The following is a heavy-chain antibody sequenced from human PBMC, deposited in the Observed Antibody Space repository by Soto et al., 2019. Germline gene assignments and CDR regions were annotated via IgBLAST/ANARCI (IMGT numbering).Heavy chain of an antibody. J-gene: IGHJ3*02. CDR3: ARDSYYDILTGYSRNAFDI. D-gene: IGHD3-9*01. CDR2: IIPIFGTA. V-gene: IGHV1-69*06. CDR1: GGTFSSYA. Sequence: SVKVSCKASGGTFSSYAISWVRQAPGQGLEWMGGIIPIFGTANYAQKFQGRVTITADKSTSTAYMELSSLRSDDTAVYYCARDSYYDILTGYSRNAFDIWGRGTMVTVSS.